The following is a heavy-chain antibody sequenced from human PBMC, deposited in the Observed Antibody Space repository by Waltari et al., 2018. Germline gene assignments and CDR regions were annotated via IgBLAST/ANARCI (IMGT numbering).Heavy chain of an antibody. J-gene: IGHJ4*02. V-gene: IGHV4-39*07. CDR3: ARGVDIVVVVAAMLL. CDR2: IYYSGST. D-gene: IGHD2-15*01. CDR1: GGSISSSSYY. Sequence: QLQLQESGPGLVKPSETLSLTCTVSGGSISSSSYYWGWIRQPPGKGLEWIGSIYYSGSTYYNPSLKSRVTISVDTSKNQFSLKLSSVTAADTAVYYCARGVDIVVVVAAMLLWGQGTLVTVSS.